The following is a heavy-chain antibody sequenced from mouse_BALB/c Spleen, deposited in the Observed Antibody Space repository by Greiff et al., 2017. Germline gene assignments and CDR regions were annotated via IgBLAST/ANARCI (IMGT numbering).Heavy chain of an antibody. CDR2: IYPGNSDT. CDR1: GYTFTSYW. J-gene: IGHJ2*01. CDR3: TREGNSGNFDY. D-gene: IGHD3-2*02. V-gene: IGHV1-5*01. Sequence: EVQLQQSGTVLARPGASVKMSCKASGYTFTSYWMHWVKQRPGQGLEWIGAIYPGNSDTSYNQKFKGKAKLTAVTSTSTAYMELSSLTNEDSAVYYCTREGNSGNFDYWGQGTTLTVSS.